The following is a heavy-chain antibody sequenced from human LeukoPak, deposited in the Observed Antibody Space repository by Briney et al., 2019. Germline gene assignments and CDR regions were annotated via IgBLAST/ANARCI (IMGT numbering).Heavy chain of an antibody. V-gene: IGHV3-49*05. CDR3: TRDVGFDT. CDR1: GFTFGEDA. CDR2: IRSKTHGGTT. Sequence: NPGGSLRLSCTTSGFTFGEDAMSWFRQAPGKGREWVGFIRSKTHGGTTEYAASVKGRFTISRDDSKSIAYQQMNSLKTEETAVYYCTRDVGFDTWGQGPLVTVSS. J-gene: IGHJ5*02.